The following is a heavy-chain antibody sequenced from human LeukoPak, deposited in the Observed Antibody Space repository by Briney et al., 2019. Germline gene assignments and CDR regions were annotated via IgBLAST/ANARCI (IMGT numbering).Heavy chain of an antibody. V-gene: IGHV3-15*01. Sequence: AGGSLRLSCVVPGFTFRSAWMSWVRQAPGKGLEWVGRIKSKTDGGTTDYTGPVKGRFTITRDDSKNTLYLQMNSLKTEDTAVYYCLTHSTSSAPNYWGQGTLVTVSS. CDR1: GFTFRSAW. J-gene: IGHJ4*02. CDR3: LTHSTSSAPNY. CDR2: IKSKTDGGTT. D-gene: IGHD6-6*01.